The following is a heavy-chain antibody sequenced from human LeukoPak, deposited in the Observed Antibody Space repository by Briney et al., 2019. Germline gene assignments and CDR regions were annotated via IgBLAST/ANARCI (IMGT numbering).Heavy chain of an antibody. D-gene: IGHD5-24*01. Sequence: SQTLSLTCTVSRGSISSGSYNWSWIRQSDGRGLEWIGRIYTTGSTNYNPSLKSRVTISADTSKNQFSLKLSSVTAADTAVYYCARDAYNSDAFDIWGQGTMVTVSS. CDR3: ARDAYNSDAFDI. J-gene: IGHJ3*02. CDR1: RGSISSGSYN. CDR2: IYTTGST. V-gene: IGHV4-61*02.